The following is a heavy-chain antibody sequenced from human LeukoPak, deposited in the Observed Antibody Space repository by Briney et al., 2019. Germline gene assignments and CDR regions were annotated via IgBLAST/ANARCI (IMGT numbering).Heavy chain of an antibody. CDR2: IYYSGST. D-gene: IGHD3-10*01. J-gene: IGHJ4*02. CDR3: ASGRTRNYYGSGSSFDY. V-gene: IGHV4-30-4*08. Sequence: PSQTLSLTCTVSGGSISSGDYYWSWIRQPPGKGLEWIGYIYYSGSTYYNPSLKSRVTISVGTSKNQFSLKLSSVTAADTAVYYCASGRTRNYYGSGSSFDYWGQGTLVTVSS. CDR1: GGSISSGDYY.